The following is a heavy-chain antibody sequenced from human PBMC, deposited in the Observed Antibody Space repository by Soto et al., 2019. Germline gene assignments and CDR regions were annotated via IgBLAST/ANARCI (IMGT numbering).Heavy chain of an antibody. J-gene: IGHJ4*02. D-gene: IGHD3-9*01. V-gene: IGHV2-5*02. Sequence: QITLKESGPTLVRPTQTLTLTCAFSGFSLSTSGVGVGWIRQPPGKALEWLAVIYWDDSKHYSPSLRSRPTITKATSKTQVVLKMTNMDPTGPGTNFCAHKSPEDWALDYRGQGTLVTVSS. CDR2: IYWDDSK. CDR1: GFSLSTSGVG. CDR3: AHKSPEDWALDY.